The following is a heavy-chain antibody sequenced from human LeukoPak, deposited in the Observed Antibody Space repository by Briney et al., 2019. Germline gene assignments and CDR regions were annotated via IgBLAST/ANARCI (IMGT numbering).Heavy chain of an antibody. V-gene: IGHV1-2*02. CDR2: NNPNSGGT. CDR1: GYTFTGYY. CDR3: ARAGVWDYSDSSGYHNAAFDI. J-gene: IGHJ3*02. Sequence: ASVKVSCKASGYTFTGYYMHWVRQAPGQGLEWMGWNNPNSGGTNYAQKFQGRVTVTRDTSISTAYMDLSRLRSDDTAVYYCARAGVWDYSDSSGYHNAAFDIWGQGTMVTVSS. D-gene: IGHD3-22*01.